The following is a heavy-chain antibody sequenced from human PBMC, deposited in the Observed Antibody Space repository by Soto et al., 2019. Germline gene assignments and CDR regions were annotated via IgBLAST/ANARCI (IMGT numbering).Heavy chain of an antibody. CDR3: AREKYQLPLRVPWFDP. CDR2: ISAYNGNT. Sequence: GASVKVSCKASGYAFTSYGISWVRQAPGQGLEWMGWISAYNGNTNYAQKLQGRVTMTTDTSTSTAYMELRSLRSDDTAVYYCAREKYQLPLRVPWFDPWGQGTLVTVSS. V-gene: IGHV1-18*01. D-gene: IGHD2-2*01. J-gene: IGHJ5*02. CDR1: GYAFTSYG.